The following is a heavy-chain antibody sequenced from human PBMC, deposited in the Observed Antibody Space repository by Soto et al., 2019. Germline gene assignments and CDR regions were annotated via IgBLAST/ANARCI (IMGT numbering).Heavy chain of an antibody. J-gene: IGHJ6*02. CDR1: GGKSGNVG. CDR2: IKSKTDGGTT. CDR3: TTNLIPLWLDVYGMAV. V-gene: IGHV3-15*01. Sequence: RLRYRAAGGKSGNVGGSRVSQEPGKGLEWVGRIKSKTDGGTTDYAAPVKGRFTISRDDSKNTLYLQMNNLKTEDTAVYYCTTNLIPLWLDVYGMAVGAQGPTGTVSS. D-gene: IGHD5-18*01.